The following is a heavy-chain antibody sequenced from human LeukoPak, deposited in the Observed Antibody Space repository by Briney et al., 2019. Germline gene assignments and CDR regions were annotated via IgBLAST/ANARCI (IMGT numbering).Heavy chain of an antibody. CDR2: MSPDSGNT. V-gene: IGHV1-8*01. J-gene: IGHJ5*02. CDR3: AREMMRARWFDP. D-gene: IGHD3-16*01. CDR1: GYTFTSYE. Sequence: ASVKLSCKASGYTFTSYEINWVRQATGHGLEWMGWMSPDSGNTGYAQKFKGRVTMTRNTSISTAYMELSSLRSEDTAVYYCAREMMRARWFDPWGQGTLVTVSS.